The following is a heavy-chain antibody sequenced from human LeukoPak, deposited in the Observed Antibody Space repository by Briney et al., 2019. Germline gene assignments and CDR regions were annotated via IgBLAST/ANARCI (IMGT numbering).Heavy chain of an antibody. Sequence: SETLSLTCNVSGASINTYYWSWIRQCAGGGLEFVGRVYTSGSPDYNPSLKSRVAMSADTSKNQFSLKLRSVTAADTAVYYCARIGPGYCSSTSCQTYWGQGTLVTVSS. V-gene: IGHV4-4*07. CDR3: ARIGPGYCSSTSCQTY. D-gene: IGHD2-2*01. J-gene: IGHJ4*02. CDR1: GASINTYY. CDR2: VYTSGSP.